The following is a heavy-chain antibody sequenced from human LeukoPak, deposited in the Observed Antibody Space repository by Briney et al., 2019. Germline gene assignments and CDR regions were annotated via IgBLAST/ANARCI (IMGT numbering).Heavy chain of an antibody. V-gene: IGHV3-15*01. CDR2: IKSKTDGVTT. CDR3: TTDTYYYGSGSYYTLDY. D-gene: IGHD3-10*01. Sequence: GGSLRLSCAASGFTFSNAWMSWVRQAPGKGLEWVGRIKSKTDGVTTDYAAPVKGRLTISRDDSKNKLYLQMDSLKTEDTAVYYCTTDTYYYGSGSYYTLDYWGQGTLVTVSS. CDR1: GFTFSNAW. J-gene: IGHJ4*02.